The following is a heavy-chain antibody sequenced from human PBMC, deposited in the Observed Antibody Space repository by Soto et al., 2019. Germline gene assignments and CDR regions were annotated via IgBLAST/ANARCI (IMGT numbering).Heavy chain of an antibody. D-gene: IGHD1-1*01. J-gene: IGHJ5*02. Sequence: SVKVSCKASGGTFSSYAISWVRQAPGQGLEWMGGIIPIFGTANYAQKFQGRVTITADESTSTAYMELSSLRSEDTAVYYCAARGDGYNYFGPWGQGTLVTVSS. CDR2: IIPIFGTA. CDR3: AARGDGYNYFGP. V-gene: IGHV1-69*13. CDR1: GGTFSSYA.